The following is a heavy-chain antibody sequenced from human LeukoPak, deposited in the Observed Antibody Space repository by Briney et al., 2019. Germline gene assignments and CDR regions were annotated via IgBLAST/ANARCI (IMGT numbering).Heavy chain of an antibody. CDR1: GFIVSCNY. J-gene: IGHJ4*02. CDR2: VSGSGEET. CDR3: VKRSRDGYNSPLDN. D-gene: IGHD5-24*01. Sequence: GGSLRLSYVASGFIVSCNYMNWVRQAPGKGPEWVSGVSGSGEETYYADSVQGRFTVSRDNSENTIHLQTNSLRVEDTALYFCVKRSRDGYNSPLDNWGQGTLVTVSS. V-gene: IGHV3-23*01.